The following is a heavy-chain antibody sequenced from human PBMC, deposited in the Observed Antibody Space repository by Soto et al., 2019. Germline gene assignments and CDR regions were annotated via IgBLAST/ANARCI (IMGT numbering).Heavy chain of an antibody. CDR2: ISYSGST. D-gene: IGHD6-13*01. CDR1: GGSISSSSYH. Sequence: SETLSLTCIVSGGSISSSSYHWGWVRQPPGEGLEWIGTISYSGSTFHKQSLKVRVSITADTSKNRFSLKLSIVTATDTAVYSCSWDSSTWVWGDFWAQGILVTVSS. CDR3: SWDSSTWVWGDF. V-gene: IGHV4-39*01. J-gene: IGHJ4*02.